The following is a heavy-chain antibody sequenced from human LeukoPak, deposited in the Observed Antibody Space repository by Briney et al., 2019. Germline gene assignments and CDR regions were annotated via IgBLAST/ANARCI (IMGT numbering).Heavy chain of an antibody. CDR1: GFTFSSYG. CDR2: IWYDGSNK. J-gene: IGHJ4*02. CDR3: AKDQLWFGELSCLDY. Sequence: GGSLRLSCAASGFTFSSYGMHWVRQAPGKGLEWVAVIWYDGSNKYYADSVKGRFTISRNNSKNTLYLQMNSLRAEDTAVYYCAKDQLWFGELSCLDYWGQGTLVTVSS. V-gene: IGHV3-30*02. D-gene: IGHD3-10*01.